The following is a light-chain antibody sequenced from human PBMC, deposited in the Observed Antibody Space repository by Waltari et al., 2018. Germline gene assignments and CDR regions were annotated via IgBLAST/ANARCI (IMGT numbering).Light chain of an antibody. CDR3: FSYAGSSTFK. Sequence: QSALTQPASVSGSPGQSITISCTGTSSDVGSYNFVSWYQHHPGKAPKLIIYEVTKRPCGVSDRFSGSKSDNPASLTISGLQAEDEADYYCFSYAGSSTFKFGGGTMLTVL. CDR1: SSDVGSYNF. CDR2: EVT. J-gene: IGLJ2*01. V-gene: IGLV2-23*02.